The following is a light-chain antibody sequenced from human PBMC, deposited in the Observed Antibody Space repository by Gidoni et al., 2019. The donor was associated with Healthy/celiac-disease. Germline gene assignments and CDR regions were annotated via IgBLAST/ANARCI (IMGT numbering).Light chain of an antibody. CDR1: QSVSSY. CDR2: DAS. V-gene: IGKV3-11*01. CDR3: RQRSNWLLG. Sequence: EIVLTQSPATLSLSPGERATLSCRASQSVSSYLAWYQQKPGQAPRLLIYDASNRATGIPARFSGSGSGTGFTLTSSSLEPDDFAVYYCRQRSNWLLGFGGGTKVEIK. J-gene: IGKJ4*01.